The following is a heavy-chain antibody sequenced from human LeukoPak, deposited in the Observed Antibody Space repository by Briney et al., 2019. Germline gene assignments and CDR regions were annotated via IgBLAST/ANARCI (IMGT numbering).Heavy chain of an antibody. D-gene: IGHD3-3*01. CDR1: GGSISSGDYY. CDR2: IYYSGST. J-gene: IGHJ4*02. CDR3: AKTSTYYDFWSGYRDSDY. Sequence: SETLSLTCTVSGGSISSGDYYWSWIRQPPGKGLQWIGYIYYSGSTYYNPSLKSRVTISLDTSKHQFPLNVSSVTAPDTAVYYCAKTSTYYDFWSGYRDSDYWGQGTLVTVSS. V-gene: IGHV4-30-4*08.